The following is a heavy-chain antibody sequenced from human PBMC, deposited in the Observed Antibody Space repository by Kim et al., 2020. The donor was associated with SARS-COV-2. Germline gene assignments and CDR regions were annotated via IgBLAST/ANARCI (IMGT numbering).Heavy chain of an antibody. Sequence: ADSVKGRFTISRDNSKNTLYLQMNSLRAEDTAVYYCAKVGWPKTNDAFDIWGQGTMVTVSS. J-gene: IGHJ3*02. V-gene: IGHV3-23*01. D-gene: IGHD2-15*01. CDR3: AKVGWPKTNDAFDI.